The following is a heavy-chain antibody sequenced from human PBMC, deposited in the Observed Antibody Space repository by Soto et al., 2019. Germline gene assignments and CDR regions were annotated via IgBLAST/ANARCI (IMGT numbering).Heavy chain of an antibody. Sequence: QLQLQESGPGLVKPSETLSLTCSVSGGSISSRTFWWAWIRQPPGKGLEWIGDMYYSGSSYSSPSFKSPVTLAADTSQTQLFLKLNFVTAADTSVYYCARHPRDDYNYGGSGIFDYWGQGTLVTVSS. D-gene: IGHD4-4*01. J-gene: IGHJ4*02. CDR1: GGSISSRTFW. V-gene: IGHV4-39*01. CDR3: ARHPRDDYNYGGSGIFDY. CDR2: MYYSGSS.